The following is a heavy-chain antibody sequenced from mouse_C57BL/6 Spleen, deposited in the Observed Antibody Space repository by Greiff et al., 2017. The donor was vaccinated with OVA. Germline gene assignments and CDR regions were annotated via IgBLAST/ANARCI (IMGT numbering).Heavy chain of an antibody. CDR1: GFTFSSYA. CDR2: ISSGGDYI. V-gene: IGHV5-9-1*02. Sequence: EVKLVESGAGLVKPGGSLKLSCAASGFTFSSYAMSWVSQTPEKRLEWVAYISSGGDYIYYADTVKGRFTISRDNARNTLYLQMSSLKSEDTAMYYCTRDWDERYFDYWGQGTTLTVSS. CDR3: TRDWDERYFDY. J-gene: IGHJ2*01. D-gene: IGHD4-1*01.